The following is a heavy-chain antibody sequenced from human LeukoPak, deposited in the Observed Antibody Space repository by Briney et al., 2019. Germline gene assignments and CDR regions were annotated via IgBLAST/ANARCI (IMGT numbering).Heavy chain of an antibody. D-gene: IGHD1-26*01. Sequence: PGGSLRLSCAASGFTVSSNYMSWVRQAPGKGLEWVPGIYSDGFTYYADSVKGRFTISRDNSKNTLYLQMNSLRADDMAVYHCAGAVVGATPNYWGQGTLVTVSS. CDR3: AGAVVGATPNY. CDR1: GFTVSSNY. J-gene: IGHJ4*02. CDR2: IYSDGFT. V-gene: IGHV3-66*01.